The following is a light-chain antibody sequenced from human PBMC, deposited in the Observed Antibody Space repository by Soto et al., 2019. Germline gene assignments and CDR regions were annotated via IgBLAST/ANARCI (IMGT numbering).Light chain of an antibody. Sequence: ILMTQSPATLSVSPGERATLSCRASQSVSNNLAWYQQKPGQAPRLLIYDASTRATGIPARFSGGGSGTEFTITISGLQSEDFAVYYCQQYNNWPPWTFGQGTKVEIK. CDR2: DAS. CDR1: QSVSNN. J-gene: IGKJ1*01. CDR3: QQYNNWPPWT. V-gene: IGKV3-15*01.